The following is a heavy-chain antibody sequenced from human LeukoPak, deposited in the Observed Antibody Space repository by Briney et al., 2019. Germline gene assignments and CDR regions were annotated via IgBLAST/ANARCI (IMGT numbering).Heavy chain of an antibody. V-gene: IGHV3-23*01. CDR1: GFAFSFYA. D-gene: IGHD6-19*01. J-gene: IGHJ5*01. CDR2: INANSGTT. CDR3: AKPISGGLAVTADWFHP. Sequence: GGSQRLSCAASGFAFSFYAMSWLRQPPGKGLEWVSTINANSGTTSYAASVRGRFTISRDNSKNTLYLQVNTLRADDTATYSCAKPISGGLAVTADWFHPWGQGTLVVVSS.